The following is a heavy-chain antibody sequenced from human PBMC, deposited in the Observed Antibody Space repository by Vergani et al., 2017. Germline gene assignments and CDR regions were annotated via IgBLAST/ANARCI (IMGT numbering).Heavy chain of an antibody. Sequence: QVQLVESGGGLVKPGGSLRLSCAASGFTFSDHYMSWIRQAPGKGLEWVSYISRSGSTIYYADSVKGRFTISRDNAKNSLYLQMNSLRAEDTAVYYCARDLSYCSGGSCYSDPLFDYWGQGTLVTVSS. V-gene: IGHV3-11*01. CDR1: GFTFSDHY. D-gene: IGHD2-15*01. J-gene: IGHJ4*02. CDR2: ISRSGSTI. CDR3: ARDLSYCSGGSCYSDPLFDY.